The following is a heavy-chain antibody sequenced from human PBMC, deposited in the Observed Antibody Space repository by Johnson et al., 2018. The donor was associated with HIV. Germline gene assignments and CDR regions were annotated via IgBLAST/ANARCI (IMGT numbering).Heavy chain of an antibody. CDR1: GFTVSSNY. CDR2: IYSGGST. J-gene: IGHJ3*02. V-gene: IGHV3-66*02. Sequence: VQLVESGGGLVQPGGSLRLSCAASGFTVSSNYMSWVRQAPGKGLEWVSVIYSGGSTYYADSVTGRFTISRDNSKNTLYLQMTSLRAEDTAVYYCASTGSGSDDAFDIWGQGTMVTVSS. D-gene: IGHD3-10*01. CDR3: ASTGSGSDDAFDI.